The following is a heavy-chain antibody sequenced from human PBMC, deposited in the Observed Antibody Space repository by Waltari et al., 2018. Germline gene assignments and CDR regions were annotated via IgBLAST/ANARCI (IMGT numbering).Heavy chain of an antibody. CDR3: AKSGVLSDFDY. CDR2: ISYDGRNI. J-gene: IGHJ4*02. Sequence: QVQLVESGGGVVQPGRSLRLSCAASGFTFSSYGLHWVRQATGKGLEWVAVISYDGRNIYYADAVKGRFTISRDNSKNTLYLQMNSLRAEDTAVYYCAKSGVLSDFDYWGQGTLVTVAS. V-gene: IGHV3-30*18. CDR1: GFTFSSYG. D-gene: IGHD3-10*01.